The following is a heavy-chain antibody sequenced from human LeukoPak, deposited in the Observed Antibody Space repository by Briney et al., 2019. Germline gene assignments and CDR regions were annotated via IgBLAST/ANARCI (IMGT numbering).Heavy chain of an antibody. Sequence: GGSLRLSCAASGXTFSSYWVHWVRQAPGKGLVWVSRIKSDGSSIMYADSVKGRFTISRDNAKSTLYLQMNSLRAEDTAVYYCARDLDFGGYSNFDYWGQGTVVTVSS. D-gene: IGHD4-23*01. CDR2: IKSDGSSI. CDR3: ARDLDFGGYSNFDY. V-gene: IGHV3-74*03. J-gene: IGHJ4*02. CDR1: GXTFSSYW.